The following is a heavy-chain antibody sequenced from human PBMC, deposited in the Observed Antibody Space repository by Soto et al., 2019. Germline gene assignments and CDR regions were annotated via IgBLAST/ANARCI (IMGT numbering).Heavy chain of an antibody. V-gene: IGHV1-46*01. D-gene: IGHD2-15*01. J-gene: IGHJ5*02. CDR1: GYTFTSYY. CDR3: ARGLARVVVVVAAPDWFDP. Sequence: GASVKVSCKASGYTFTSYYMQWVRQAPGQGLEWMGIINPSGGSTSYAQKFQGRVTMTRDTSASTAYMELSSLRSEDTAVYYCARGLARVVVVVAAPDWFDPWGQGTLVTVSS. CDR2: INPSGGST.